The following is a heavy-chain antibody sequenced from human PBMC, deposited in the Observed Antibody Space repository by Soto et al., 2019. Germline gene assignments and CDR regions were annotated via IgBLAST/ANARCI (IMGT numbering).Heavy chain of an antibody. J-gene: IGHJ4*02. CDR3: AKDRRYGGNSGYFDY. Sequence: GGSLRLSCAASGFTFSSYDMSWVRQAPGKGLEWVSTISRSGGSTDYADSVKGRFTISRDNSKNTLYLKINSLRAEDTAVYYCAKDRRYGGNSGYFDYWGQGTLVTVSS. V-gene: IGHV3-23*01. CDR2: ISRSGGST. CDR1: GFTFSSYD. D-gene: IGHD2-21*02.